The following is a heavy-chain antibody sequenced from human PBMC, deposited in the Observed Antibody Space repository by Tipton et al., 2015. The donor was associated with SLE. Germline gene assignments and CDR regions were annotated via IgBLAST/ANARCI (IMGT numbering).Heavy chain of an antibody. CDR2: IYSGGST. CDR1: GFTVSSNY. CDR3: AKGRTGDEDYFDY. Sequence: SLRLSCAASGFTVSSNYMSWVRQAPGKGLEWVSVIYSGGSTYYADSVKGRFTISRDNSKNTLYLQMNSLRAEDTAVYYCAKGRTGDEDYFDYWGQGTLVTVSS. J-gene: IGHJ4*02. V-gene: IGHV3-53*05. D-gene: IGHD7-27*01.